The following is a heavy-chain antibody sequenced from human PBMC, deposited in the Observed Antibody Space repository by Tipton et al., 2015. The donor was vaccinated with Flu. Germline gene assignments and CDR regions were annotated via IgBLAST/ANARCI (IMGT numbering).Heavy chain of an antibody. CDR3: ARLPPHCTNGVCYAFDI. CDR1: GGSISSYY. V-gene: IGHV4-59*01. CDR2: IYYSGST. Sequence: TLSLTCTVSGGSISSYYWSWIRQPPGKGLEWIGYIYYSGSTNYNPSLKSRVTISVDTSKNQFSLKLSSVTAADTAVYYCARLPPHCTNGVCYAFDIWGQGTMVTVSS. J-gene: IGHJ3*02. D-gene: IGHD2-8*01.